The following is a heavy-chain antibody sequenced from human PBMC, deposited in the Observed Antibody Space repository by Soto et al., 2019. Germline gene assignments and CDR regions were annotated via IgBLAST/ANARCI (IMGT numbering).Heavy chain of an antibody. CDR3: AINVAADDGLDV. V-gene: IGHV4-30-2*01. D-gene: IGHD2-15*01. CDR1: GGSISSGGYS. J-gene: IGHJ3*01. Sequence: SETLSLTCAVSGGSISSGGYSGTWIRQPPGKGMDWIGYIYHSGNTYYNPSLKSRVTISVDRSKNQFTLNLSSVTAADTAVYYCAINVAADDGLDVWGQGTMVTVSS. CDR2: IYHSGNT.